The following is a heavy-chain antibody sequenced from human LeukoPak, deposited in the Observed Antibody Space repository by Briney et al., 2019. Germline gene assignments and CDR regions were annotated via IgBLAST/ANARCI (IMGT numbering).Heavy chain of an antibody. Sequence: ASVKVSCKASEYTFTSYDINWVRQATGQGLEWMGWMNPNSGNTGYAQKFQGRVTMTRNTSISTAYMELSSLRSEDTAVYYCARGGYCSSTSCSPYYYYGMDVWGQGTTVTVSS. CDR2: MNPNSGNT. D-gene: IGHD2-2*01. V-gene: IGHV1-8*01. CDR1: EYTFTSYD. CDR3: ARGGYCSSTSCSPYYYYGMDV. J-gene: IGHJ6*02.